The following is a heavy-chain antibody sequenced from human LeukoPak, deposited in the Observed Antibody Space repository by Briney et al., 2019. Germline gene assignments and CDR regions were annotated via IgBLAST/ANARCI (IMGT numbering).Heavy chain of an antibody. CDR3: ARGSTFYYGSRSYYYNY. J-gene: IGHJ4*02. V-gene: IGHV4-34*01. D-gene: IGHD3-10*01. CDR1: GASFSDYY. CDR2: INYGGSA. Sequence: SETLSLTCAVYGASFSDYYWAWLRQPPGKGLEGNGEINYGGSATYNPSLKSRVTISVDTSKNQFSLKLGSVTAADTAVYYCARGSTFYYGSRSYYYNYWGQGSLVTVSS.